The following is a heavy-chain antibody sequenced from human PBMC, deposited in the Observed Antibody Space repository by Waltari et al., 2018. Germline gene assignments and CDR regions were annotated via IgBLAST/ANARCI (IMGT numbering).Heavy chain of an antibody. Sequence: QVQLQESGPGLVKPSETLSLTCTVSGGSISSYYWSWIRQPPGKGLEWIGYIYYSGSTNYNPARKGRVTISVDTSKNQFSLKLSSVTAADTAVYYCARGYYYYMDVWGKGTTVTISS. J-gene: IGHJ6*03. CDR2: IYYSGST. V-gene: IGHV4-59*01. CDR1: GGSISSYY. CDR3: ARGYYYYMDV.